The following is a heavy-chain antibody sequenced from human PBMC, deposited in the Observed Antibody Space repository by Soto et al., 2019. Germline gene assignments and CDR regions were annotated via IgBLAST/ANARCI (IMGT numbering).Heavy chain of an antibody. CDR2: INDSNGKT. CDR3: ARSLMNTAMVTFYYFDY. CDR1: GGTFSSYA. J-gene: IGHJ4*02. Sequence: SVKVSCKASGGTFSSYAISWVRQAPGQGLEWMGGINDSNGKTNYAQRCQGRVTITRDTSASTAYMELSSLRSEDTAVYYCARSLMNTAMVTFYYFDYWGQGTLVTSPQ. D-gene: IGHD5-18*01. V-gene: IGHV1-69*10.